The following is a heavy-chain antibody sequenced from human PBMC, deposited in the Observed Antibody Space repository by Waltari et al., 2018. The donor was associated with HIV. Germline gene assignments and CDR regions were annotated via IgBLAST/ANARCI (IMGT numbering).Heavy chain of an antibody. D-gene: IGHD2-2*01. V-gene: IGHV4-61*01. Sequence: QVQLQESGPGLVKPSETLSLTCTVSGGSVSSGSYYWSWIRQPPGKGLEWIGYIYYSGSTNYNPSLKSRVTISVDTAKNQFSLKLSSVTAADTAVYYCASRIVVVPAANWFDPWGQGTLVTVSS. CDR2: IYYSGST. J-gene: IGHJ5*02. CDR3: ASRIVVVPAANWFDP. CDR1: GGSVSSGSYY.